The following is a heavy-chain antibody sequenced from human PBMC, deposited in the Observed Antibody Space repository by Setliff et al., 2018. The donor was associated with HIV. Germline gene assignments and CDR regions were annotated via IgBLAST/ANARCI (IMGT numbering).Heavy chain of an antibody. J-gene: IGHJ4*02. V-gene: IGHV3-7*03. CDR3: ALLWPFDY. Sequence: PAGSLRLSCAASGFTFSSSWMSWVRQAPGKGLEWVANINEDGSEKYYMDSVKGRFTISRDNAENSLFLQMNSLRAEDTAIYYCALLWPFDYWGQGALVTVSS. CDR2: INEDGSEK. D-gene: IGHD3-10*01. CDR1: GFTFSSSW.